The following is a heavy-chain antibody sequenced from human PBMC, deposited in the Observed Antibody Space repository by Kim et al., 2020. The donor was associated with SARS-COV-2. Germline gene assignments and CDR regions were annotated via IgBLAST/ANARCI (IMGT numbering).Heavy chain of an antibody. D-gene: IGHD3-9*01. CDR3: ARGRKTWPYYDILTGYPFDY. CDR2: INHSGST. Sequence: SETLSLTCAVYGGSFSGYYWSWIRQPPGKGLEWIGEINHSGSTNYNPSLKSRVTISVDTSKNQFSLKLSSVTAADTAVYYCARGRKTWPYYDILTGYPFDYWGQGTLVTVSS. J-gene: IGHJ4*02. V-gene: IGHV4-34*01. CDR1: GGSFSGYY.